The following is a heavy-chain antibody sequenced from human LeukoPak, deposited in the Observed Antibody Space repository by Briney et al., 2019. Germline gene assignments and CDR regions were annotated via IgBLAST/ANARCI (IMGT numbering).Heavy chain of an antibody. CDR3: ARTERWLHWDF. CDR1: GASLTSYH. Sequence: KPSGTPSLTCPVSGASLTSYHWKWIREPPRKGLEWIGCISNSGSTNYNPSLKSRVTISLDTSKSQFSLKLSSVTAADTAVYYCARTERWLHWDFWGQGSLVTVSS. J-gene: IGHJ4*02. CDR2: ISNSGST. V-gene: IGHV4-4*09. D-gene: IGHD5-24*01.